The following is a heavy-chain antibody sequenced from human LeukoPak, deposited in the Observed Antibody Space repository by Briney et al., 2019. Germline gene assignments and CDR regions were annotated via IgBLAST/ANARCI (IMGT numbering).Heavy chain of an antibody. D-gene: IGHD3-10*01. V-gene: IGHV3-43*02. CDR3: AKDYYYGSGSYYKRGPDY. CDR2: ISGDGGST. Sequence: PGGSLRLSCAASGFTFDDYAMHWVRQAPGKGLEWVPLISGDGGSTYYADSVKGRFTISRDNSKNSLYLQMNSLRTEDTALYYCAKDYYYGSGSYYKRGPDYWGQGTLVTVSS. CDR1: GFTFDDYA. J-gene: IGHJ4*02.